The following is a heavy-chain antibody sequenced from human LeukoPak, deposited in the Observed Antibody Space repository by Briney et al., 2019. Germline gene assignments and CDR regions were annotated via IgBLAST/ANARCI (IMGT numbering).Heavy chain of an antibody. D-gene: IGHD6-19*01. Sequence: QPGGSLRLSCADSGFTFSSYWMTWVRQAPGKGLEWVANIKQDGSEKYYVDSVKGRFTISRDNAKNSLYLQMNSLRAEDTAVYYCAREGSSGWYEFDYWGQGTLVTVSS. CDR1: GFTFSSYW. J-gene: IGHJ4*02. CDR2: IKQDGSEK. V-gene: IGHV3-7*01. CDR3: AREGSSGWYEFDY.